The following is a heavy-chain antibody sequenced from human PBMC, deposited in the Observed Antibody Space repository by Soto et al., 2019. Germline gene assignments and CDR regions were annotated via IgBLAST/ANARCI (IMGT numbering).Heavy chain of an antibody. D-gene: IGHD3-22*01. J-gene: IGHJ3*02. CDR2: IYYSGST. Sequence: QVQLQESGPGLVKPSQTLSLTCTVSGGSISSGDYYWSWIRQPTGKGLEWIGYIYYSGSTYYNPSLKSRVTISVDTSKNQFSLKLSSVTAADTAVYYCARLNYYDSSAPRGAFDIWGQGTMVTVSS. V-gene: IGHV4-30-4*01. CDR3: ARLNYYDSSAPRGAFDI. CDR1: GGSISSGDYY.